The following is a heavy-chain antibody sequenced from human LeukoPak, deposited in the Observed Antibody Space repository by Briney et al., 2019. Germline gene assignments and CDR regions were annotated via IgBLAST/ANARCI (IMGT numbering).Heavy chain of an antibody. CDR2: IYNSGGT. J-gene: IGHJ4*02. D-gene: IGHD6-13*01. Sequence: SETLSLTCTVSGGSISGSYWSWIRQPPGKGLEWIGYIYNSGGTNYNPSLKSRVAISVDTSKNQFSLKLSSVTAADTAVYYCARHEAAALSSLDYWGQGTLVTVSS. CDR1: GGSISGSY. CDR3: ARHEAAALSSLDY. V-gene: IGHV4-59*08.